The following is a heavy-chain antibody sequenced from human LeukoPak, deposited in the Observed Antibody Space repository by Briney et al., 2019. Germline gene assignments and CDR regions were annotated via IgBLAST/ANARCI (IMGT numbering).Heavy chain of an antibody. J-gene: IGHJ4*02. CDR2: IYSGGRT. CDR3: ARGYRGDHFDY. D-gene: IGHD3-16*02. CDR1: GFSVITNY. Sequence: HPGGSLRLSCAASGFSVITNYMGWVRQAPGKGLEWVSVIYSGGRTYNADSVKGRFIISRDNAKNSLYLQMNSLRAEDTAVYYCARGYRGDHFDYWGQGTLVTVSS. V-gene: IGHV3-53*01.